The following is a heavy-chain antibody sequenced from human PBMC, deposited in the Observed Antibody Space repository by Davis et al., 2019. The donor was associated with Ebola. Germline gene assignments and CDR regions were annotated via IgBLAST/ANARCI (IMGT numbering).Heavy chain of an antibody. CDR3: AREVVWVAAAGTEPIYFDY. CDR1: GFTFSSYW. V-gene: IGHV3-7*03. J-gene: IGHJ4*02. D-gene: IGHD6-13*01. Sequence: GESLKISCAASGFTFSSYWMSWVRQAPGKGLEWVANIKQDGSEKYYVDSVKGRFTISRDNAKNSLYLQMNSLRAEDTAVYYCAREVVWVAAAGTEPIYFDYWGQGTLVTVSS. CDR2: IKQDGSEK.